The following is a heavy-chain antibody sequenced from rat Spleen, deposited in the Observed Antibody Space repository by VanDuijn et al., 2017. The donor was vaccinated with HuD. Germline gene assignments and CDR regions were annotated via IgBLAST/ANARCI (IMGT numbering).Heavy chain of an antibody. CDR2: ISSGGGNS. CDR1: GFTFSDYA. J-gene: IGHJ2*01. D-gene: IGHD1-6*01. Sequence: EVQLVESGGGLVQPGRSLKLSCAASGFTFSDYAMAWVRQTPTRGLEWVASISSGGGNSYYRDSVKGRFTISRDNAKNSLYLQMDSLRSEDTATYYCTRDRILRSTGFDYWGQGVMVTVSS. V-gene: IGHV5S13*01. CDR3: TRDRILRSTGFDY.